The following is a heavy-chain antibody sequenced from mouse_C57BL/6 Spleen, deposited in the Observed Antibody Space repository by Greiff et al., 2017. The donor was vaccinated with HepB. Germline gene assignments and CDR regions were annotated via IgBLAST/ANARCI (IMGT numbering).Heavy chain of an antibody. V-gene: IGHV1-7*01. CDR3: ARNYGNSADYFDY. Sequence: VQLQQSGAELAKPGASVKLSCKASGYTFTSYWMHWVKQRPGQGLEWIGYINPSSGYTKYNQKFKDKATLTADKSSSPAYMQLSSLTYEDSAVYYCARNYGNSADYFDYWGQGTTLTVSS. CDR1: GYTFTSYW. CDR2: INPSSGYT. D-gene: IGHD2-1*01. J-gene: IGHJ2*01.